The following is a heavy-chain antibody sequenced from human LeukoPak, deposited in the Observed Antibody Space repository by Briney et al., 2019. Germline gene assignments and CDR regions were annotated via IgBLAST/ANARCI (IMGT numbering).Heavy chain of an antibody. Sequence: SVKVSCKASGGTFSSYAISWVRQAPGQGLEWMGGIIPIFGTANYAQKFQGRVTITADKSTSTAYMELSNLRAEDTAVYYCAKNSGDYSYYYYYFMDVWGKGATVTISS. V-gene: IGHV1-69*06. D-gene: IGHD4-17*01. CDR1: GGTFSSYA. CDR2: IIPIFGTA. CDR3: AKNSGDYSYYYYYFMDV. J-gene: IGHJ6*03.